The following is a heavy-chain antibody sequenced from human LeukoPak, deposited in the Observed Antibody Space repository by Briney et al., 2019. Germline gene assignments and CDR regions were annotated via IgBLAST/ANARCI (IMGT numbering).Heavy chain of an antibody. J-gene: IGHJ1*01. D-gene: IGHD3-22*01. Sequence: GGSLRLSCAASGFTFSSYNMNWVRQAPGKGLEWVSSISSSSTYIYYADSVKGRFTISRDNAKNSLYLQMNSLRGEDTAVYYCARIGYYYDSGSAEYFQHWGQGTLVTVSS. V-gene: IGHV3-21*01. CDR3: ARIGYYYDSGSAEYFQH. CDR1: GFTFSSYN. CDR2: ISSSSTYI.